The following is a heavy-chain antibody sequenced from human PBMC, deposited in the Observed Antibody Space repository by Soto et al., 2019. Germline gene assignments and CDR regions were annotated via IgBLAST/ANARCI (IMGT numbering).Heavy chain of an antibody. V-gene: IGHV1-2*02. CDR3: PRDRGGATATLDYYYFYMDV. J-gene: IGHJ6*03. CDR1: GDSFSAYY. D-gene: IGHD5-12*01. CDR2: INPTGGAT. Sequence: QVQLVQSGAEVKKPGASVKVSCKTSGDSFSAYYLHWVRQAPGQGLEWLGWINPTGGATKYAQKFRGRVAMTRDTSIRTAYLELTSLRSDDTAIYYCPRDRGGATATLDYYYFYMDVWGKGTTVTVSS.